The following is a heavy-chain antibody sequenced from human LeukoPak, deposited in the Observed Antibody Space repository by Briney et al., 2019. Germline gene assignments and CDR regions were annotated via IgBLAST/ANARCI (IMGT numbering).Heavy chain of an antibody. V-gene: IGHV3-21*01. CDR2: ISSSSSYI. CDR1: GFTFSSYS. CDR3: ARDFNPPKPLRYFDWSPANDAFDI. D-gene: IGHD3-9*01. J-gene: IGHJ3*02. Sequence: GSLRLSCAASGFTFSSYSMNWVRQAPGKGLEWVSSISSSSSYIYYADSVKGRFTISRDNAKNSLYLQMNSLRAEDTAVYYCARDFNPPKPLRYFDWSPANDAFDIWGQGTMVTVSS.